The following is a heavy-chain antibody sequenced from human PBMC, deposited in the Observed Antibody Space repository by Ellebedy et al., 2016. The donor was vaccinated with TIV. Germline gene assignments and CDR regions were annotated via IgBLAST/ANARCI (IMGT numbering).Heavy chain of an antibody. CDR1: GGSFSGYY. D-gene: IGHD6-13*01. CDR2: INHGGRT. CDR3: ASLGSSWYKDY. V-gene: IGHV4-34*01. Sequence: SETLSLXXAVYGGSFSGYYWSWIRQPPGKGLEWIGEINHGGRTNYNPSLKSRVTVSADTSKNQFSLKLSSVSAADTAVYYCASLGSSWYKDYWGQGTLVTVSS. J-gene: IGHJ4*02.